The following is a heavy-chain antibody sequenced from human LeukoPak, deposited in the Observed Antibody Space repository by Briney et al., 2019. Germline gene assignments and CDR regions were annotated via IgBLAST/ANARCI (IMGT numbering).Heavy chain of an antibody. CDR2: ISGSGGST. CDR3: AKNGDRGAYCSGGSCYPYYYYNMDV. Sequence: GGSLRLSCAASGFTFSSYGMSWVRQAPGKGLEWVSAISGSGGSTYYADSVKGRFTISRDNSKNTLYLQMNSLRAEDAAIYYCAKNGDRGAYCSGGSCYPYYYYNMDVWGKGTTVTISS. V-gene: IGHV3-23*01. J-gene: IGHJ6*03. CDR1: GFTFSSYG. D-gene: IGHD2-15*01.